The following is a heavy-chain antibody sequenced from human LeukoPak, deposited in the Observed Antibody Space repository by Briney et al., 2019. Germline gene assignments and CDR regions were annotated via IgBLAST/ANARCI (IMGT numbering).Heavy chain of an antibody. CDR3: AKASYHTFDFDWLLQDY. J-gene: IGHJ4*02. V-gene: IGHV3-21*04. Sequence: PGGSLRLSCAASGFTFSSYSMNWVRQAPGKGLEWVSSISSSSSYIYYADSVKGRFTISRDNAKNSLYLQMNSLRAEDTAVYYCAKASYHTFDFDWLLQDYWGQGTLVTVSS. D-gene: IGHD3-9*01. CDR2: ISSSSSYI. CDR1: GFTFSSYS.